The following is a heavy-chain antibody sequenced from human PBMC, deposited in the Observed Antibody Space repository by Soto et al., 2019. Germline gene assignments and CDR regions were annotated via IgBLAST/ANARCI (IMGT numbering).Heavy chain of an antibody. Sequence: QVQLVESGGGRVQPGTSLRLSCAVSGITFRSCDMHGVRQAPGKGLEWVSVIWYDGINKSYVDSVRGRFTSSRDTSKNIRYLQKVSLRTKDTAVYYYWKDLGRPRGSLKNDAVDVWGQGTTVTVSS. D-gene: IGHD2-15*01. CDR3: WKDLGRPRGSLKNDAVDV. V-gene: IGHV3-33*03. CDR2: IWYDGINK. J-gene: IGHJ3*01. CDR1: GITFRSCD.